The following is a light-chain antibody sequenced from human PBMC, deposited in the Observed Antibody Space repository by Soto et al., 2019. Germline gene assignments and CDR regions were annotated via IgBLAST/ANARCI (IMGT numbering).Light chain of an antibody. V-gene: IGLV2-11*01. CDR3: CAYAGRYTYV. J-gene: IGLJ1*01. CDR2: DVS. Sequence: QSALTQPRSVSGSPGQSVTLSCTGTSXNVGGYNYVSWYQQHPGKAPKVMIYDVSKRPSGVPDRFSGSRSGNTASLTISGLQAEDEADYYCCAYAGRYTYVFGTGTKLTVL. CDR1: SXNVGGYNY.